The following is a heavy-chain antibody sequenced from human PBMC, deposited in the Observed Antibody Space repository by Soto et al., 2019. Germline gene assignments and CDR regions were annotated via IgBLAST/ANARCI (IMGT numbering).Heavy chain of an antibody. CDR3: ASWGHIVPVSPTDFDH. CDR2: ISSGSSTK. CDR1: GFTFSSYS. Sequence: GGSLRLSCAASGFTFSSYSMNWVRQTPGKGLEWVSYISSGSSTKYYADSVRGRFTISRDNAKNSLYLQMNSLRDEDTAVYYCASWGHIVPVSPTDFDHWGEGTLVTVSS. D-gene: IGHD2-21*01. V-gene: IGHV3-48*02. J-gene: IGHJ4*02.